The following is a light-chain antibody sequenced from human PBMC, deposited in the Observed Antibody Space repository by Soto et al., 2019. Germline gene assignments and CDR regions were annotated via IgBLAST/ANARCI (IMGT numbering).Light chain of an antibody. J-gene: IGKJ1*01. CDR3: LQNYNYPST. Sequence: AIPMTQSPSSLSASVGDRVTITCRASQDIRSDLAWFQQKPGKAPNLLIYSASDLQTGVPSRFSGSGYGTDFTLTINTLQPEDFATYFCLQNYNYPSTFGQGTKVEIK. V-gene: IGKV1-6*01. CDR1: QDIRSD. CDR2: SAS.